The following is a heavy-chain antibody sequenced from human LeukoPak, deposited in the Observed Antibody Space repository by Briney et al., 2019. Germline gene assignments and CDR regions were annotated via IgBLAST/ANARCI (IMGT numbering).Heavy chain of an antibody. J-gene: IGHJ5*02. V-gene: IGHV1-2*02. CDR1: GYAFTGYY. D-gene: IGHD6-19*01. CDR3: AKGRVVAGSKSLTYHWFDP. CDR2: INPNSGGT. Sequence: ASVKVSCRASGYAFTGYYIHWVRQAPGQGLEWMGWINPNSGGTKYAQKFQGRVTMTRDTSITTAYMGLSRLRSDDTAVYYCAKGRVVAGSKSLTYHWFDPWGQGTLVTVSS.